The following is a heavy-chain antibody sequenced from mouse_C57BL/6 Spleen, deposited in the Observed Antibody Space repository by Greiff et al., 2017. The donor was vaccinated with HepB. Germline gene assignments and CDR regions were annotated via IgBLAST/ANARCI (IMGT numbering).Heavy chain of an antibody. CDR3: TRPIYYGNYDY. D-gene: IGHD2-1*01. Sequence: VQLQQSGAELVRPGASVKLSCTASGFNIKDDYMHWVKQRPEQGLEWIGWIDPENGDTEYASKFQGKATITADTSSNTAYLQLSSLTSEDTAVYYCTRPIYYGNYDYWGQGTTLTVSS. CDR1: GFNIKDDY. J-gene: IGHJ2*01. V-gene: IGHV14-4*01. CDR2: IDPENGDT.